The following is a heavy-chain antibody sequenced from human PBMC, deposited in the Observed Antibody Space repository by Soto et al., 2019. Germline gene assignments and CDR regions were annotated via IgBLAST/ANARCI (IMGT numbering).Heavy chain of an antibody. CDR1: GYTFTTCA. J-gene: IGHJ3*02. D-gene: IGHD3-22*01. CDR3: ASGLFTGPGAFDI. V-gene: IGHV1-3*01. Sequence: ASVEVSCKASGYTFTTCAMQWVRQAPGQRLEWLAWINPGNGNTKYSQKFQGRVTISWDTSASTAYMQLSSLRSEDTAVYYCASGLFTGPGAFDIWGQGTMVTVSS. CDR2: INPGNGNT.